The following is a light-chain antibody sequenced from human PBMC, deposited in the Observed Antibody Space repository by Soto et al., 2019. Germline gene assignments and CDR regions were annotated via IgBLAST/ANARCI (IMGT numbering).Light chain of an antibody. J-gene: IGLJ2*01. CDR1: TSNIGSNT. V-gene: IGLV1-44*01. CDR2: RNN. Sequence: QSVLAQPPSASGTPGQRVTIFCSGSTSNIGSNTVSWYQQLPGTAPKLLIHRNNQRPSGVPARISGSKSGTSASLAISGLQSEDEADYHCASWDDSLNGPVFGGGTKLTVL. CDR3: ASWDDSLNGPV.